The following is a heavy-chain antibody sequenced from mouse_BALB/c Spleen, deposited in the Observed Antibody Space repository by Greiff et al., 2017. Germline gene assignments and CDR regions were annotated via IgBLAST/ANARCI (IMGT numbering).Heavy chain of an antibody. CDR2: ISSGGGST. Sequence: EVKLVESGGGLVKPGGSLKLSCAASGFAFSSYDMSWVRQTPEKRLEWVAYISSGGGSTYYPDTVKGRFTISRDNAKNTLYLQMSSLKSEDTAMYYCARHPPEDHLDYWGQGTTLTVSS. V-gene: IGHV5-12-1*01. CDR3: ARHPPEDHLDY. J-gene: IGHJ2*01. CDR1: GFAFSSYD.